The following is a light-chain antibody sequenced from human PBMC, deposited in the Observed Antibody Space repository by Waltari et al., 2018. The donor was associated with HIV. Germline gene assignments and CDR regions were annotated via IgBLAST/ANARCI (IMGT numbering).Light chain of an antibody. J-gene: IGLJ2*01. CDR2: SES. CDR1: KLGDKY. Sequence: SYELTQPPSVSVSPGQTASITCSGDKLGDKYACWYQQKPGQSPVLLIYSESRRPAGFPSRFSGSKSGNTATLTIRGTQAMDEADYYCLAWDSSTVVFGGGTKLTVL. CDR3: LAWDSSTVV. V-gene: IGLV3-1*01.